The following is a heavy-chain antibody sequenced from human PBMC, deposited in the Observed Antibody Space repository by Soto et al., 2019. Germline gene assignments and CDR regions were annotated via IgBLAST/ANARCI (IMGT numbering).Heavy chain of an antibody. Sequence: GGSLRLSCAASGFTFSSYAMHWVRRAPGKGLEWVAVISYDGSNKYYADSVKGRFTISRDNSKNTLYLQMNSLRAEDTAVYYCARDSRPYSSSSGLDYWGQGTLVTVSS. CDR3: ARDSRPYSSSSGLDY. V-gene: IGHV3-30-3*01. J-gene: IGHJ4*02. CDR1: GFTFSSYA. CDR2: ISYDGSNK. D-gene: IGHD6-6*01.